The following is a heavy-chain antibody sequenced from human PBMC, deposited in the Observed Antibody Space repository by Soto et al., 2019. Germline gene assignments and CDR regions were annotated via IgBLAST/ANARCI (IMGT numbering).Heavy chain of an antibody. Sequence: PVGSLRLSCAASGFTFTDYPMHWIRQAPGKGLDWVAIISYDGNTKYYADSVKGRFTISRDISKNTLYLQMNSLSPDDTAVYYCARVASRYTATWYVDFWGQGTLVTVS. J-gene: IGHJ4*01. CDR2: ISYDGNTK. CDR1: GFTFTDYP. V-gene: IGHV3-30-3*01. D-gene: IGHD3-16*02. CDR3: ARVASRYTATWYVDF.